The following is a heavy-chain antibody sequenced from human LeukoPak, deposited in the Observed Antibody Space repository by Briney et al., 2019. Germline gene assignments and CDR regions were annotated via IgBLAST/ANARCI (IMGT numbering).Heavy chain of an antibody. Sequence: GGSLRLSCAASGFTFSSYAMHWVRQAPGKGPEYVSTITSNGGNTYYANSVKGRFTISRDNSKNTLYLQMGSLRAEDMAVYYCARVGSWDAFDIWGQGTMVTVSS. V-gene: IGHV3-64*01. CDR1: GFTFSSYA. J-gene: IGHJ3*02. CDR2: ITSNGGNT. D-gene: IGHD1-26*01. CDR3: ARVGSWDAFDI.